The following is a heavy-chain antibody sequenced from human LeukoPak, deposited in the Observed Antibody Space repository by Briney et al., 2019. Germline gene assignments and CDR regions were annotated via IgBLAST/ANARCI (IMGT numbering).Heavy chain of an antibody. CDR2: INTNTRNP. D-gene: IGHD2-15*01. V-gene: IGHV7-4-1*02. CDR3: ARDLSLYCSGGSCYSLNY. Sequence: ASVKVSCKASGYTFTNYAINWVRQAPGQGLAWMGWINTNTRNPTYAQGFTGRFVFSLDTSVSTAYLQISSLKAEDTAVYYCARDLSLYCSGGSCYSLNYWGQGTLVTVSS. J-gene: IGHJ4*02. CDR1: GYTFTNYA.